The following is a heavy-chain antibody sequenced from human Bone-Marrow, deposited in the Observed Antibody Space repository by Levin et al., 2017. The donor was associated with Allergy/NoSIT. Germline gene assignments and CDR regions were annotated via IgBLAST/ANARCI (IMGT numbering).Heavy chain of an antibody. D-gene: IGHD3-16*02. Sequence: GGSLRLSCAASGFTFDDFAMHWVRQAPGRGLEWVSGISWNSDSIDYADSVKGRFTISRDNAKNSLYLQMSSLRAEDTALYYCAKDKSGELSVFDYWGQGTLVTVSS. J-gene: IGHJ4*02. V-gene: IGHV3-9*01. CDR1: GFTFDDFA. CDR2: ISWNSDSI. CDR3: AKDKSGELSVFDY.